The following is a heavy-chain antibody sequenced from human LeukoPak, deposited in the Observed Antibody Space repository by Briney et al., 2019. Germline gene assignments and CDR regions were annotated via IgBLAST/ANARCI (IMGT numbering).Heavy chain of an antibody. CDR3: TGGTFYRLLDY. CDR2: FDPGNGGT. CDR1: GYSLTELS. J-gene: IGHJ4*02. Sequence: ASVKVSCKVSGYSLTELSMHWVRQAPGKGLEWMGGFDPGNGGTIFTKNFQGRVTMTDDTSTDTAYMELSSLRSEDTAVYYCTGGTFYRLLDYWGQGTLATVSS. D-gene: IGHD2/OR15-2a*01. V-gene: IGHV1-24*01.